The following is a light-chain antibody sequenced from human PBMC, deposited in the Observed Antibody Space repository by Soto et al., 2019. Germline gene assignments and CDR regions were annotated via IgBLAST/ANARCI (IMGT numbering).Light chain of an antibody. V-gene: IGKV3-15*01. CDR2: AAS. J-gene: IGKJ2*01. CDR3: QQSNNWPPYT. CDR1: QTIRDN. Sequence: EIVMTQSPATLSVSPGDRATLSCRASQTIRDNLAWYQLRPGQAPRLLIYAASSRASGIPARFSGSGSGTEFTLSISSLQSEDFALYYCQQSNNWPPYTFGQGTKVEMK.